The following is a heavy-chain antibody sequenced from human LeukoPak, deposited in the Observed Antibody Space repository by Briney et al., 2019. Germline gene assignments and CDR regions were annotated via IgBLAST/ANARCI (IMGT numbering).Heavy chain of an antibody. J-gene: IGHJ5*02. V-gene: IGHV1-69*04. CDR1: GGTFSSYA. D-gene: IGHD3-10*01. CDR2: IIPILGIA. CDR3: ARDRSSLEMWFDP. Sequence: SVKVSCKASGGTFSSYAISWVRQAPGQGLERMGRIIPILGIANYAQKFQGRVTITADKSTSTAYMELSSLRSEDTAVYYCARDRSSLEMWFDPWGQGTLVTVSS.